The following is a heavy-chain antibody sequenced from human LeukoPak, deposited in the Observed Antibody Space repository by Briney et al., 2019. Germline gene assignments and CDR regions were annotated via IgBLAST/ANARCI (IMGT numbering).Heavy chain of an antibody. J-gene: IGHJ3*02. CDR3: ARAVWGSLGYDAFDI. D-gene: IGHD3-16*01. CDR2: INPNSGGT. Sequence: ASVKVSCKASGYTFTGYYMHWVRQAPGQGLEWMGGINPNSGGTNYAQKLQGRVTMTTDTSTSTAYMELRSLRSDDTAVYYCARAVWGSLGYDAFDIWGQGTMVTVSS. CDR1: GYTFTGYY. V-gene: IGHV1-2*02.